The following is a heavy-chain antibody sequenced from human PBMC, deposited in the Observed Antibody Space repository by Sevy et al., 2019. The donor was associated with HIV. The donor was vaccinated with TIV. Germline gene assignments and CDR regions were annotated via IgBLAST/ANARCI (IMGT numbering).Heavy chain of an antibody. CDR1: GFTFDDYA. CDR2: ISWDGGST. CDR3: AKEGYCSGGICYSSGMDV. J-gene: IGHJ6*02. D-gene: IGHD2-15*01. Sequence: GGSLRLSCAASGFTFDDYAMHWVRQAPGKGLEWVSLISWDGGSTYYADSVKGRFTISRDNSKNSLYLQMNSLRAEDTALYYCAKEGYCSGGICYSSGMDVWGQGTTVTVSS. V-gene: IGHV3-43D*03.